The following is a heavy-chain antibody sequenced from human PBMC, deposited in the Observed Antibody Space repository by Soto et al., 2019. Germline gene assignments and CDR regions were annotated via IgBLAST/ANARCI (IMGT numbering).Heavy chain of an antibody. CDR1: GGSISSGAYY. V-gene: IGHV4-31*03. CDR2: IYYSGST. CDR3: ATRTDYYYGSGSLGGMDV. Sequence: QVQLQESGPGLVKPSQTLSLTCTVSGGSISSGAYYWSWIRQHPGKGLEWIGYIYYSGSTYYNPSHKSRVTISVDTSKNQFSLKLSSVTAADTAVYYCATRTDYYYGSGSLGGMDVWGQGTTVTVSS. J-gene: IGHJ6*02. D-gene: IGHD3-10*01.